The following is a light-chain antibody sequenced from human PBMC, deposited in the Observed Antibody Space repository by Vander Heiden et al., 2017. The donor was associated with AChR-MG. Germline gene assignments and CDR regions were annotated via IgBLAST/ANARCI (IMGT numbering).Light chain of an antibody. V-gene: IGKV1-33*01. J-gene: IGKJ2*01. CDR3: QQYANFPVT. Sequence: DIQMTQSPSSLSASVGDRVTITCQASQDINTYLNWYQQKPGKAPNLLIYDASNLQGGDPLRFSGSGSGTDFTFTISSLQPEDFATYYCQQYANFPVTFGQGTKLEIK. CDR1: QDINTY. CDR2: DAS.